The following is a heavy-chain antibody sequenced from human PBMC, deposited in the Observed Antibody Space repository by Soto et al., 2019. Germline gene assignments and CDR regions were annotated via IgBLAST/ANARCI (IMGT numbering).Heavy chain of an antibody. J-gene: IGHJ6*02. D-gene: IGHD2-21*02. CDR2: IYPGDSDT. V-gene: IGHV5-51*01. Sequence: PGESLKISCKGSGYSFTSYWIGWVRQMPGKGLEWMGIIYPGDSDTRYSPSFQGQVTISADKSISTAYLQWSSLKAPDTAMYYCARQIVVVTATPGYYYYYGMDVWGQGTTVTVSS. CDR1: GYSFTSYW. CDR3: ARQIVVVTATPGYYYYYGMDV.